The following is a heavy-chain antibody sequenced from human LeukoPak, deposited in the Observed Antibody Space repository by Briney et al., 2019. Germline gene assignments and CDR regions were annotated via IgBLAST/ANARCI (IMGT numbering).Heavy chain of an antibody. D-gene: IGHD3-16*01. CDR2: IDPSAGST. CDR3: AKFKGGVRTADEH. Sequence: GASVNLSCKASGYRFTNYYLHWVRQAPGQGLEWMGVIDPSAGSTTYAQKLQGRVTMTRDMSTSTVYMELSSLRSEDTAVYYCAKFKGGVRTADEHWGQGTLVTVSS. CDR1: GYRFTNYY. J-gene: IGHJ1*01. V-gene: IGHV1-46*04.